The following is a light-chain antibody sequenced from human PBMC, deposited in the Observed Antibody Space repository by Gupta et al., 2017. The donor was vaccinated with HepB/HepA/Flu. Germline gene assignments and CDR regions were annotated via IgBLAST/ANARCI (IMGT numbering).Light chain of an antibody. CDR1: SGHSSA. Sequence: QLVLTQSPSASASLGASVKLTCTLSSGHSSAVAWHQQQPEKGPRYLMKVNSDGSHIKGDGIPDRFSGSSSGAERYLTISSLQSEDEADYYCQAWGTGIRVFGGGTKRTVL. CDR3: QAWGTGIRV. V-gene: IGLV4-69*01. J-gene: IGLJ2*01. CDR2: VNSDGSH.